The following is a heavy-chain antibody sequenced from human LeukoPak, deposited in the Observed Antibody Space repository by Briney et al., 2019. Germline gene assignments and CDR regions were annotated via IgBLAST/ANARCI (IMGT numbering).Heavy chain of an antibody. CDR1: GFSFSTYA. CDR3: ARGRKSGTYKYYFDY. Sequence: GGSLRLSCAGSGFSFSTYALHWVRQAPGKGLEYVSGISSNGGYIYYSNSVKGRFTISRDNSKNTVYLQMGSLRAEDMAVYYRARGRKSGTYKYYFDYWGQGTLVTVSS. D-gene: IGHD1-26*01. J-gene: IGHJ4*02. CDR2: ISSNGGYI. V-gene: IGHV3-64*01.